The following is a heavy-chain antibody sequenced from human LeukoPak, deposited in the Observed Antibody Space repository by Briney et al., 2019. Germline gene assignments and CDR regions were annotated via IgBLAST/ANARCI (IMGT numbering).Heavy chain of an antibody. Sequence: SVKVSCKASGGTFSSYTISWVRQAAGQGLEWMGGIIPIFGTANYAQKFQGKVTMTADESTSTPYMELSSLRSEDTAVYYCARDRRSSYYGSGSYPLDYWGQGTLVTVSS. D-gene: IGHD3-10*01. CDR3: ARDRRSSYYGSGSYPLDY. CDR1: GGTFSSYT. J-gene: IGHJ4*02. V-gene: IGHV1-69*13. CDR2: IIPIFGTA.